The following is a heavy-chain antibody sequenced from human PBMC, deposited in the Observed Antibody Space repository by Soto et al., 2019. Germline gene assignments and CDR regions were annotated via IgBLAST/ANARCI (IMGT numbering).Heavy chain of an antibody. V-gene: IGHV3-9*01. Sequence: GGSLRLSCAASGFTFDDYAMHWVRQAPGKGLEWVSGISWNSGSIDYTDSVKGRFTISRDNAKNSLYLQMNSLRVEDTALYYCAKDRGGYVGYFDYWGQGTLVTVSS. CDR1: GFTFDDYA. CDR2: ISWNSGSI. J-gene: IGHJ4*02. CDR3: AKDRGGYVGYFDY. D-gene: IGHD5-12*01.